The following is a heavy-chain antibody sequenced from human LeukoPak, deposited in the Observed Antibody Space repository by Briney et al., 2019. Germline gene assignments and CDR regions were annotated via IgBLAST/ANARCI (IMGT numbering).Heavy chain of an antibody. CDR1: GFTFSRYW. CDR2: IKQDGSEK. V-gene: IGHV3-7*01. Sequence: GGSLRLTCAASGFTFSRYWMSWVRQAPGKRLEWVANIKQDGSEKYYVDSVKGRFTISRDNAKNSLYLQMNSLRAEDTAVYYCARVGNGYVMDYWGQGTLVTVSS. J-gene: IGHJ4*02. D-gene: IGHD5-12*01. CDR3: ARVGNGYVMDY.